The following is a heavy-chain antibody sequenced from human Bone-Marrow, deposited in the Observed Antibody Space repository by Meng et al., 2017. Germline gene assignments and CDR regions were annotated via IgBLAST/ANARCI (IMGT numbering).Heavy chain of an antibody. CDR3: TWDDKAVSDY. V-gene: IGHV3-15*01. CDR2: IKSNTDGGTA. CDR1: GFYFSNAW. D-gene: IGHD3-9*01. J-gene: IGHJ4*02. Sequence: EVNLVDAGGDLECPVGALRLSCAASGFYFSNAWMSWVRQAPGKGLEWVGRIKSNTDGGTAEYAAPVTGRFTISRDDSKSTLYLQMSGLRIDDTGVYYCTWDDKAVSDYWGQGTLVTVSS.